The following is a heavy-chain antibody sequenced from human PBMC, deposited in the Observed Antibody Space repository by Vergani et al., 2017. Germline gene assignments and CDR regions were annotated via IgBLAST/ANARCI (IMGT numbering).Heavy chain of an antibody. D-gene: IGHD3-10*01. CDR1: GFTFSSYA. CDR2: ISYDGSNK. V-gene: IGHV3-30*01. CDR3: ARDKRRFGGNYYYYMDV. J-gene: IGHJ6*03. Sequence: VQLVESGGGVVQPGRSLRLSCAASGFTFSSYAMHWVRRAPGKGLEWVAVISYDGSNKYYADSVKGRFTSSRDTSKNTLYLQMNGLRAEDTAVYYCARDKRRFGGNYYYYMDVWGKGTTVIVSS.